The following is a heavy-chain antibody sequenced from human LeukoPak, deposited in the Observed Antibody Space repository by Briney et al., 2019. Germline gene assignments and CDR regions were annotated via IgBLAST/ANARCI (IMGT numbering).Heavy chain of an antibody. J-gene: IGHJ4*02. CDR2: IYYSGST. CDR1: GDSISSYY. V-gene: IGHV4-59*01. Sequence: SETLSLTCTVSGDSISSYYWSWIRQPPGKGLEWIGYIYYSGSTNYNPSLKSRVTISVDTSKNQFSLKLSSVTAADTAVYYCARVFSDYGYFDYWGQGTLVTVSS. D-gene: IGHD4-17*01. CDR3: ARVFSDYGYFDY.